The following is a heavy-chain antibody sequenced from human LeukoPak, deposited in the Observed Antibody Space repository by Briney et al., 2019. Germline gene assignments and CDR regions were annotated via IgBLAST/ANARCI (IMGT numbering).Heavy chain of an antibody. CDR3: ASYSYYYDSSGYFDY. Sequence: SETLSLTCTVSGGSISSYYWSWIRQPPGKGLEWIGYIYYSGSTNYNPSLKSRVTISVDTSKNQFSLKLSSETAADTAVYYCASYSYYYDSSGYFDYWGQGTLVTVSS. CDR1: GGSISSYY. J-gene: IGHJ4*02. V-gene: IGHV4-59*01. D-gene: IGHD3-22*01. CDR2: IYYSGST.